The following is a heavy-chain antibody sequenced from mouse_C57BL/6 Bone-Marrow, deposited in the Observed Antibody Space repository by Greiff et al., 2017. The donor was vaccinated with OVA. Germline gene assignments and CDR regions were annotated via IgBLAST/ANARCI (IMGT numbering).Heavy chain of an antibody. D-gene: IGHD1-1*01. J-gene: IGHJ4*01. V-gene: IGHV3-6*01. Sequence: EVQLQESGPVLVKPSQSLSLTCSVTGYSITSGYYWNWIRQFPGNKLEWMGYLSYAGSNTYNPSLKNRISITRDTSKNQFFLKLNSVTTEDTATYYCARDQGYYDGSSSVGDYWCQGTSVTVSS. CDR2: LSYAGSN. CDR3: ARDQGYYDGSSSVGDY. CDR1: GYSITSGYY.